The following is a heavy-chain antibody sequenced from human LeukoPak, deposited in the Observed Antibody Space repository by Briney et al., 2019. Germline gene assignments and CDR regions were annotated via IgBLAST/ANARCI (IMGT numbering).Heavy chain of an antibody. CDR2: ISSSSSYI. D-gene: IGHD5-12*01. CDR3: ARLHYSGYPIDY. J-gene: IGHJ4*02. CDR1: GFTFSSYS. Sequence: GGSLRLSCAASGFTFSSYSMNWLRQAPGKGLEWVSSISSSSSYIYYADSVKGRFTISRDNAKNSLYLQMNSLRAEDTAVYYCARLHYSGYPIDYWGQGTLVTVSS. V-gene: IGHV3-21*01.